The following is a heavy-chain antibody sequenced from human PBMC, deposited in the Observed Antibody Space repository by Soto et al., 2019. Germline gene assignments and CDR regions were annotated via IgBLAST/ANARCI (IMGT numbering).Heavy chain of an antibody. Sequence: SVTHSRTSALHSISFPGPFWGWIAESARLRLEWIAEINDSRTTNFNPSLKSRVTISVDTSKNQFSLKLTSVIAADTAVYYCARGRGHLAHFFDYWAQGTLVTVSS. V-gene: IGHV4-34*01. CDR1: SISFPGPF. CDR2: INDSRTT. J-gene: IGHJ4*02. CDR3: ARGRGHLAHFFDY.